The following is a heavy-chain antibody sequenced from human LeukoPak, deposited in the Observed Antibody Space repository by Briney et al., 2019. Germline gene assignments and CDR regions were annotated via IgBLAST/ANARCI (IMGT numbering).Heavy chain of an antibody. J-gene: IGHJ6*03. CDR2: IKQDGSEK. D-gene: IGHD1-26*01. CDR3: ARYSREGGSYGVSFYYYYYMDV. V-gene: IGHV3-7*01. CDR1: GFTFSNAW. Sequence: TGGSLRLSCAASGFTFSNAWMSWVRQAPGKGLEWVANIKQDGSEKYYVDSVKGRFTISRDNAKNSLYLQMNSLRAEDTAVYYCARYSREGGSYGVSFYYYYYMDVWGKGTTVTVSS.